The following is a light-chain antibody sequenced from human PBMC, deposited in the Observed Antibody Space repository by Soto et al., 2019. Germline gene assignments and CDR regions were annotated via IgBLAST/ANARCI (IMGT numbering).Light chain of an antibody. CDR1: QSLTDR. CDR3: QQYKVYPYT. V-gene: IGKV1-5*01. J-gene: IGKJ2*01. CDR2: HDS. Sequence: DLQMTQSPSTMSASIGDRVTLTGLASQSLTDRLAWYQQKPGRPPKLLIYHDSILESAVPSRFSSSESGTDLTLTISSLRPHDFATFYRQQYKVYPYTFGHGT.